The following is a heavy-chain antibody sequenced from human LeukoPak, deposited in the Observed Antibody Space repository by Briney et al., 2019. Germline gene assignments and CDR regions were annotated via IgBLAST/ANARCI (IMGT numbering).Heavy chain of an antibody. CDR2: IYYSGST. CDR1: GGSISSSSYY. Sequence: SETLSLTCTVSGGSISSSSYYWGWIRQPPGKGLEWIGSIYYSGSTYYNPSLKSRVTISVDTSKNQFSLKLSSVTAADTAVYYCARDDIAAAWDDAFDIWGQGTMVTVSS. J-gene: IGHJ3*02. V-gene: IGHV4-39*07. CDR3: ARDDIAAAWDDAFDI. D-gene: IGHD6-13*01.